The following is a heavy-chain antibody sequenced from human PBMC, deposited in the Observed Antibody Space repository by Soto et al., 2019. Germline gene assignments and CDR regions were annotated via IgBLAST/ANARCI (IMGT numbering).Heavy chain of an antibody. D-gene: IGHD3-22*01. CDR2: IWYDGSNK. CDR1: GFTFSSYG. J-gene: IGHJ4*02. Sequence: PGGSLRLSCAASGFTFSSYGMHWVRQAPGKGLEWVAVIWYDGSNKYYADSVKGRFTISRDNSKNTLYLQMNSLRAEDTAVYYCARDGGGYYYDSSGYPGYWGQGTLVTVSS. V-gene: IGHV3-33*01. CDR3: ARDGGGYYYDSSGYPGY.